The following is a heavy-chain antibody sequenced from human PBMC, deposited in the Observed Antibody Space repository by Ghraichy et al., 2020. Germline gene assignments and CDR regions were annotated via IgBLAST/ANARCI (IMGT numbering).Heavy chain of an antibody. CDR2: ISYDGSNK. CDR1: GFTFSSYA. Sequence: GGSLRLSCAASGFTFSSYAMHWVRQAPGKGLEWVAVISYDGSNKYYADSVKGRFTISRDNSKNTLYLQMNSLRAEDTAVYYCARDGWELSYYDSSGVVCWGWFDPWGQGTLVTVSS. D-gene: IGHD3-22*01. V-gene: IGHV3-30*04. CDR3: ARDGWELSYYDSSGVVCWGWFDP. J-gene: IGHJ5*02.